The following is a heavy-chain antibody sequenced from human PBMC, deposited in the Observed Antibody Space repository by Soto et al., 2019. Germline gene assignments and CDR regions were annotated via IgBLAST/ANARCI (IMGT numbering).Heavy chain of an antibody. J-gene: IGHJ4*02. CDR3: ARYLAARPVMYYFDY. CDR1: GGSISSGDYY. Sequence: PSETLSLTCTVSGGSISSGDYYWSWIRQPPGKGLEWIGYIYYSGSTYYNPSLKSRVTISVDTSKNQFSLKLSSVTAADTAVYYCARYLAARPVMYYFDYWGQGTLVTVSS. CDR2: IYYSGST. V-gene: IGHV4-30-4*01. D-gene: IGHD6-6*01.